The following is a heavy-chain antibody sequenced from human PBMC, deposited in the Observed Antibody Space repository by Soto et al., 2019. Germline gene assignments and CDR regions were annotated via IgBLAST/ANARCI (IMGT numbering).Heavy chain of an antibody. J-gene: IGHJ4*02. CDR1: GFSLSTSGVG. V-gene: IGHV2-5*02. CDR3: AHRSIRLGYGAYGYDY. D-gene: IGHD4-17*01. CDR2: IYWDDDK. Sequence: QITLKESGPTLVKPTQTLTLTCTFSGFSLSTSGVGVGWIRQPPGKALEWLALIYWDDDKRYSPSLKSRLTIPKDTSKNQVVLTMTNMDPVDTATYYCAHRSIRLGYGAYGYDYWGQGTLVTVSS.